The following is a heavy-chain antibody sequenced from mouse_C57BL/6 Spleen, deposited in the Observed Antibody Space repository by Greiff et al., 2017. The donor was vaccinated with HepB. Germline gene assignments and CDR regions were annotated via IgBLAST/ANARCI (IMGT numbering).Heavy chain of an antibody. CDR2: ISSGSSTI. CDR3: ARLGYDGYYYAMDY. V-gene: IGHV5-17*01. CDR1: GFTFSDYG. Sequence: EVKVVESGGGLVKPGGSLKLSCAASGFTFSDYGMHWVRQAPEKGLEWVAYISSGSSTIYYADTVTGRFTISRDNAKNTLFLQMTSLRSEDTAMYYCARLGYDGYYYAMDYWGQGTSVTVSS. J-gene: IGHJ4*01. D-gene: IGHD2-3*01.